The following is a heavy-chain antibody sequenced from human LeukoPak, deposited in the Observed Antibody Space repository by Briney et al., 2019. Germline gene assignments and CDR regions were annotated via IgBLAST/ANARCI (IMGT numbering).Heavy chain of an antibody. J-gene: IGHJ5*02. Sequence: SETLSLTCTGSGGSIRSYYWSWIRQPPGKGLEWIGYIYYSGSTNYNPSLKSRVTISVDTSKNQFSLKLSSVTAADTAVYYSARRGYGSGSYFGWFDPWGQGTLVTVSS. CDR1: GGSIRSYY. D-gene: IGHD3-10*01. CDR2: IYYSGST. V-gene: IGHV4-59*08. CDR3: ARRGYGSGSYFGWFDP.